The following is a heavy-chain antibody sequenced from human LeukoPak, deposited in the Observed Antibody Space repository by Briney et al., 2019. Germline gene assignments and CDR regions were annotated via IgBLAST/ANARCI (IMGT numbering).Heavy chain of an antibody. V-gene: IGHV3-30-3*01. Sequence: GRSLRLSCAASGFTFSSYAMHWVRQAPGKGLEWVAVISYDGSNKYYADSVKGRFTISRDNSKNTLYLQMNSLRAEDTAVYYCAREDSSGPANWFDPWGQGTLVTVSS. D-gene: IGHD6-19*01. J-gene: IGHJ5*02. CDR2: ISYDGSNK. CDR3: AREDSSGPANWFDP. CDR1: GFTFSSYA.